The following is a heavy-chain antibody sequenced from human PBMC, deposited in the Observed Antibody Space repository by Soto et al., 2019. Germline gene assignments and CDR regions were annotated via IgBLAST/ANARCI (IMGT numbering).Heavy chain of an antibody. Sequence: ASVKVSCKVSGYTLTELSMHWVRHAPGKGLEWMGGFDPEDGETIYAQKFQGRVTMTEDTSTDTAYMELSSLISEDTAVYYCATLQWSFGELLFYYFDYWAQGTLVTVSS. J-gene: IGHJ4*02. CDR1: GYTLTELS. D-gene: IGHD3-10*01. CDR2: FDPEDGET. CDR3: ATLQWSFGELLFYYFDY. V-gene: IGHV1-24*01.